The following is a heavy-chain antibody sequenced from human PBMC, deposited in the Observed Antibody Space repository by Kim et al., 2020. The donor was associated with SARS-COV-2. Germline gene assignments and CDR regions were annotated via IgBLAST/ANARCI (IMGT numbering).Heavy chain of an antibody. Sequence: GGSLRLSCAASGFTFSSYAMSWVRQAPGKGLEWVSAISGSGGSTYYADSVKGRFTISRDNSKNTLYLQMNSLRAEDTAVYYCANYLWARSLAFDYWGQGTLVTVSS. J-gene: IGHJ4*02. D-gene: IGHD2-21*01. V-gene: IGHV3-23*01. CDR1: GFTFSSYA. CDR3: ANYLWARSLAFDY. CDR2: ISGSGGST.